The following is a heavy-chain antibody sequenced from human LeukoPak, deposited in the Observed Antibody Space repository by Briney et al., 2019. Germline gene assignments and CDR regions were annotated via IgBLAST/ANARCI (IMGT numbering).Heavy chain of an antibody. CDR3: ARGLTLAAAEGSFDP. Sequence: SETLSLTCAVSGGSITSYYWSWIRQVPGKGLEWIGYVYYSGTTNYNPSLKSRVTISVDTSKNQFSLKLSSVTAADTAVYYCARGLTLAAAEGSFDPWGQGTLVTVSS. CDR1: GGSITSYY. CDR2: VYYSGTT. J-gene: IGHJ5*02. V-gene: IGHV4-59*01. D-gene: IGHD6-13*01.